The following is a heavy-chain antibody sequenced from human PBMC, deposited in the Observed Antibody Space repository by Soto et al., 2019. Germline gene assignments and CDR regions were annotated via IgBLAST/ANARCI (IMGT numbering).Heavy chain of an antibody. CDR1: GFTFSNYA. J-gene: IGHJ6*02. V-gene: IGHV3-23*01. CDR2: TRSNGEYT. D-gene: IGHD6-6*01. Sequence: GGSLRLCCAGSGFTFSNYAMTWVRQAPGKGLEWVSTTRSNGEYTYYADSVKGRFTVSRDNSQNALFLEMSSLRAEDTAVYYCAKESMSVAVSASRVYGMDVWGQGTTVTVSS. CDR3: AKESMSVAVSASRVYGMDV.